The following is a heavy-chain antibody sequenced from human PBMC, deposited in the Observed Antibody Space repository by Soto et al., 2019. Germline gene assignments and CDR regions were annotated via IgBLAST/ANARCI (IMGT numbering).Heavy chain of an antibody. D-gene: IGHD2-15*01. J-gene: IGHJ4*02. V-gene: IGHV1-69*13. CDR2: IVPIVDTA. Sequence: SVKVSCKTSGGTFSSYAISWVRQAPGQGLEWMGGIVPIVDTATYAQKFQGRVTITADESTSTAYMELSRLRSDDTAVYYCVRVVAIPDYPDYWGQGTLVTGSS. CDR3: VRVVAIPDYPDY. CDR1: GGTFSSYA.